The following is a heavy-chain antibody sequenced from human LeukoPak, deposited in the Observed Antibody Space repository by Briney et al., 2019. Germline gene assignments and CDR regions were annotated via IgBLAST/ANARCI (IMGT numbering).Heavy chain of an antibody. CDR2: IYYSGST. CDR1: GGSISSYY. V-gene: IGHV4-59*01. D-gene: IGHD2-15*01. J-gene: IGHJ4*02. CDR3: ARDRTDDVVGATGLDY. Sequence: SETLSLTCTVSGGSISSYYWSWIRQPPGKGLEWIGYIYYSGSTNYNPSLKSRVTISVDTSKNQFSLKLSSVTAADTAVYYCARDRTDDVVGATGLDYWGQGTLVTVSS.